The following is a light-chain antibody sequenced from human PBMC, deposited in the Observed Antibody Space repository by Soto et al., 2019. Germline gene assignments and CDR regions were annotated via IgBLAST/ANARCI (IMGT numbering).Light chain of an antibody. V-gene: IGLV2-11*01. Sequence: QSVLTQPRSVSGSPGQSVTISCTGTSSDVGGYNYVSWYQQHPGKAPKLMIYDVSKRPSGVPDRFSGSKSGNTASLTISGLQGEDEADYYCCSYAGSYTFQVVFGGGTKLTVL. J-gene: IGLJ2*01. CDR3: CSYAGSYTFQVV. CDR1: SSDVGGYNY. CDR2: DVS.